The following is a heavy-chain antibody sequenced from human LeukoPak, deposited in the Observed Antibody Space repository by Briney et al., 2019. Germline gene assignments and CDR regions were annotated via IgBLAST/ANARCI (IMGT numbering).Heavy chain of an antibody. CDR3: AINGGGDSGYGNFDY. CDR1: GFTFDDYA. CDR2: INWNSDSI. Sequence: GGSLRLSCAVSGFTFDDYAMHWVRQVPGKGLEWVSGINWNSDSIGYADSVKGRFTTSRDNAKNSLYLQMNSLRAEDTAYYYCAINGGGDSGYGNFDYWGQGTLVTVSS. V-gene: IGHV3-9*01. D-gene: IGHD5-12*01. J-gene: IGHJ4*02.